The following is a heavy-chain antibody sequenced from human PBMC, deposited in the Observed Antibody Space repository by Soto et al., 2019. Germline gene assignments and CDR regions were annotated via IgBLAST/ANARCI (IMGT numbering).Heavy chain of an antibody. Sequence: SETLSLTCTVSGVPIRSYFWAWIRQPPGKGLDWIGSTYYTADTKYSPSLESRATISADPSKKQFSLRLSPVTAADTALYYCSGSRNRGVSVDYWGQGALVTVSS. V-gene: IGHV4-59*01. CDR1: GVPIRSYF. D-gene: IGHD3-10*01. CDR3: SGSRNRGVSVDY. J-gene: IGHJ4*02. CDR2: TYYTADT.